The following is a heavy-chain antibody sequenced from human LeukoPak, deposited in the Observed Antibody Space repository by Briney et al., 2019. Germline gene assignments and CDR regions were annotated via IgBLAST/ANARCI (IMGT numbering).Heavy chain of an antibody. J-gene: IGHJ4*02. D-gene: IGHD4-17*01. CDR1: GGSVSSGSYY. V-gene: IGHV4-61*01. CDR3: ARDRAYGDYVTFDY. CDR2: IYYSGST. Sequence: PSETLSLTCTVSGGSVSSGSYYWSWIRQPPGKGLEWIGYIYYSGSTNYNPSLKSRVTISVDTSENQFSLKLSSVTAADTAVYYCARDRAYGDYVTFDYWGQGTLVTVSS.